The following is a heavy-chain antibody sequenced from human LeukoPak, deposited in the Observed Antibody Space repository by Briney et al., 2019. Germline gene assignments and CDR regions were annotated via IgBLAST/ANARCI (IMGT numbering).Heavy chain of an antibody. CDR1: GYTLTELS. D-gene: IGHD3-22*01. CDR2: FDPEDGET. Sequence: ASVKVSCKVSGYTLTELSMHWVRQAPGKGLEWMGGFDPEDGETIYAQKFQGRITITADKSTSTAYMELSSLRSEDTAVYYCASGDYCDSSALGQYWGQGTLVTVSS. CDR3: ASGDYCDSSALGQY. J-gene: IGHJ4*02. V-gene: IGHV1-24*01.